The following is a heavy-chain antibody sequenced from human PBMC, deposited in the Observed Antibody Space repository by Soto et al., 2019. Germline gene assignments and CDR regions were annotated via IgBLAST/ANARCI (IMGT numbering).Heavy chain of an antibody. CDR2: ISSSSSYI. D-gene: IGHD3-10*01. V-gene: IGHV3-21*01. Sequence: GGSLRLSCAASGFTFSSYSMNWVRQAPGKGLEWVSSISSSSSYIYHADSVKGRFTISRDNAKNSLYLQMNSLRAEDTAVYYCARVWYYGDYYYYYYMDVWGKGTTVTVSS. CDR3: ARVWYYGDYYYYYYMDV. CDR1: GFTFSSYS. J-gene: IGHJ6*03.